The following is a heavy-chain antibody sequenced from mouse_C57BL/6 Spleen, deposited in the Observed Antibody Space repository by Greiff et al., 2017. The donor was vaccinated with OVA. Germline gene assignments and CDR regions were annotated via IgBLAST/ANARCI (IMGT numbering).Heavy chain of an antibody. CDR2: IHPNSGST. CDR3: ASYNDGYGYFDY. D-gene: IGHD2-3*01. V-gene: IGHV1-64*01. Sequence: VQLQQPGAELVKPGASVKLSCKASGYTFTSYWMHWVKQRPGQGLEWIGMIHPNSGSTNYNEKFKSKATLTVDKSSSTAYMQLSSLTSEDSAVYYCASYNDGYGYFDYWGQGTTLTVSS. CDR1: GYTFTSYW. J-gene: IGHJ2*01.